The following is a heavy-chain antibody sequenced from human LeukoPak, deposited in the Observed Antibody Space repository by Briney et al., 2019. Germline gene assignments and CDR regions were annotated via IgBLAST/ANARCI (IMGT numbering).Heavy chain of an antibody. CDR3: AKDEA. V-gene: IGHV3-7*04. J-gene: IGHJ4*02. CDR2: IKQDGSEK. Sequence: GGSLRLSCAASGFTFTPYWMSWVRQAPGKGLEWVANIKQDGSEKYYVDSVNGRFTISRDNAKNSLYLQMDSLRAEDTAVYYCAKDEAWGQGTLVTVSS. CDR1: GFTFTPYW.